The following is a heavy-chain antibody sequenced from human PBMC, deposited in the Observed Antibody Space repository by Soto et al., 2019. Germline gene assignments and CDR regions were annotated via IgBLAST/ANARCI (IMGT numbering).Heavy chain of an antibody. CDR1: GFSLSTSGVG. CDR2: IYWDDDK. J-gene: IGHJ5*02. D-gene: IGHD2-15*01. CDR3: AHRRRCSGGSCRGWVDP. Sequence: QITLKESGPTLVKPTQTLTLTCTFSGFSLSTSGVGVGWIRQPPGKALEWLALIYWDDDKRYSPSLKSRLTITQHTSKNQVLLTMTNMDTVDTATYDCAHRRRCSGGSCRGWVDPWGQGTLVTVAS. V-gene: IGHV2-5*02.